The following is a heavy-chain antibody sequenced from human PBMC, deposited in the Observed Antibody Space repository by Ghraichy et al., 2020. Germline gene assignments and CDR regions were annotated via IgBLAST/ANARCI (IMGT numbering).Heavy chain of an antibody. J-gene: IGHJ5*02. CDR2: IYYSGST. CDR1: GGSISSYY. CDR3: ASLHSSGWYGNWFDP. V-gene: IGHV4-59*01. D-gene: IGHD6-19*01. Sequence: SETLSLTCTVSGGSISSYYWSWIRQPPGKGLEWIGYIYYSGSTNYNPSLKSRVTISVDTSKNQFSLKLSSVTAADTAVYYCASLHSSGWYGNWFDPWGQGTLVTVSS.